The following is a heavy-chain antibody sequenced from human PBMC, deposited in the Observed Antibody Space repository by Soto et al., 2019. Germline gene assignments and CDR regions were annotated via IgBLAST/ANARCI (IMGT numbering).Heavy chain of an antibody. CDR1: GFTFSSYW. D-gene: IGHD3-10*01. Sequence: EVQLVESGGCLVQPGGSLRLSCAASGFTFSSYWMSWVRQAPGKGLEWVANINLDGSEKYYVDSVKGRFTISRDNAKNSLYLLMYSLRADDTAVYYCASGCFGPRDNWGQGTLVSVSS. V-gene: IGHV3-7*01. J-gene: IGHJ4*02. CDR2: INLDGSEK. CDR3: ASGCFGPRDN.